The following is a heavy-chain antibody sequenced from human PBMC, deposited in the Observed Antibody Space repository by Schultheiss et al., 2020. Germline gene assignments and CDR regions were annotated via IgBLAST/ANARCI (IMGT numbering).Heavy chain of an antibody. CDR3: ARHDYGDYVRFPDY. V-gene: IGHV4-39*01. CDR1: GGSISSSSYY. Sequence: SQTLSLTCTVSGGSISSSSYYWGWIRQPPGKGLEWIGSIYYSGSTYYNPSLKSRVTISVDTSKNQFSLKLSSVTAADTAVYYCARHDYGDYVRFPDYWGQGTLVTGSS. D-gene: IGHD4-17*01. CDR2: IYYSGST. J-gene: IGHJ4*02.